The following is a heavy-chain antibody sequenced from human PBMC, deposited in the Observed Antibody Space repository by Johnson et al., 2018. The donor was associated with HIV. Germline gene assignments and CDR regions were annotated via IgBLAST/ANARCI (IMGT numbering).Heavy chain of an antibody. CDR1: GFTFSSYW. V-gene: IGHV3-7*03. CDR3: ARVIRAYDSSGYAGDAFDI. Sequence: VQLVESGGGLVQPGGSLRLSCAASGFTFSSYWMSWVRQAPGKGLEWVANIKQDGSEKYYVDSVKGRFTISRDNAKNSLYLQMNSLRAEDTALYYCARVIRAYDSSGYAGDAFDIWGQGTMVTACS. J-gene: IGHJ3*02. D-gene: IGHD3-22*01. CDR2: IKQDGSEK.